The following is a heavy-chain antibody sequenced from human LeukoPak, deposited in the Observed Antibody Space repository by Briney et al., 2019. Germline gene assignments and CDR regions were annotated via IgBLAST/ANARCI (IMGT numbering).Heavy chain of an antibody. CDR1: GFTFSSYA. D-gene: IGHD3-22*01. CDR2: ISGSGGST. Sequence: GGSLRLSCAASGFTFSSYAMSWVRQAPGKGLEWVSAISGSGGSTYYADSVKGRFTISRDNSKNTLYLQMNSLRAEDTAVYYWAKGGEYYDSSGYPLNWFDPWGEGTLVTVSS. J-gene: IGHJ5*02. V-gene: IGHV3-23*01. CDR3: AKGGEYYDSSGYPLNWFDP.